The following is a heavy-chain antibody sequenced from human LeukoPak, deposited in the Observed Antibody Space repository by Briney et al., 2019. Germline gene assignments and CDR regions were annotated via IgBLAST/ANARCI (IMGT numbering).Heavy chain of an antibody. V-gene: IGHV3-30*18. D-gene: IGHD3-3*01. Sequence: GGSLRLSCAASGFTFSSYSMNWVRQAPGKGLEWVAVISYDGSNKYYADSVKGRFTISRDNSKNTLYLQMNSLRAEDTAVYYCAKWGPYYDFWSGYAIDYWGQGTLVTVSS. CDR2: ISYDGSNK. CDR3: AKWGPYYDFWSGYAIDY. CDR1: GFTFSSYS. J-gene: IGHJ4*02.